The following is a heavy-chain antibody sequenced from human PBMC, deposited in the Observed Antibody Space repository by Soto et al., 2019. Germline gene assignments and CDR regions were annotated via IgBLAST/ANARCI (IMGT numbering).Heavy chain of an antibody. Sequence: QVQLVQSGAEVKKPGSSVKVSCKASGGTFSSYAISWVRQAPGQGLEWMGGIIPICGTANYAQKFQGRVTITADESTSTAYMELSSLRAEDTAVYYCARSGLYHRGFDYWGQGTLVTVSS. CDR2: IIPICGTA. CDR3: ARSGLYHRGFDY. CDR1: GGTFSSYA. V-gene: IGHV1-69*01. J-gene: IGHJ4*02. D-gene: IGHD3-10*01.